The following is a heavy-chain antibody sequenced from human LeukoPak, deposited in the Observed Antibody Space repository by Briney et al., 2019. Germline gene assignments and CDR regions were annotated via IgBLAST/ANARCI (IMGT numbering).Heavy chain of an antibody. Sequence: GGSLRLSCAASGFTFSSYSMNWVRQAPGKGLEWVSYISSSSSTIYYADSVKGRFTTSRDNAKNSLYLQMNSLRAEDTAVYYCARGQDYDFWSGYNWFDPWGQGTLVTVSS. CDR1: GFTFSSYS. CDR2: ISSSSSTI. J-gene: IGHJ5*02. D-gene: IGHD3-3*01. V-gene: IGHV3-48*01. CDR3: ARGQDYDFWSGYNWFDP.